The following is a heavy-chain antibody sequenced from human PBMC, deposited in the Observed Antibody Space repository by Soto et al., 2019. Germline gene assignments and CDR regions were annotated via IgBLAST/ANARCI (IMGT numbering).Heavy chain of an antibody. J-gene: IGHJ6*02. V-gene: IGHV3-7*03. CDR3: ARDKMAYCSGDCYAGSYYYGMDV. CDR1: GLTLSSYW. D-gene: IGHD2-21*02. Sequence: GGSLRLSCAASGLTLSSYWMSWVRQAPGKGLEWVANIKHDGSEKYYVDSVKGRFTISRDNAKNSLYLQMNSLRAEDAAVYYCARDKMAYCSGDCYAGSYYYGMDVWGQGTTVIVSS. CDR2: IKHDGSEK.